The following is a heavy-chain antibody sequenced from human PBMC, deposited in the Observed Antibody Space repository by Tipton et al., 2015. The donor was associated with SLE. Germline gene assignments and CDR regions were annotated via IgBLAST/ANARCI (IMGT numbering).Heavy chain of an antibody. D-gene: IGHD2-15*01. CDR1: GYTFIHKG. V-gene: IGHV1-18*01. J-gene: IGHJ4*02. CDR3: VRVVVGAFDY. Sequence: QLVQSGVEVKKPGASVKVSCKASGYTFIHKGISWVRQVPGQGLEFMGWISVYNGYTNYAQKFQGRVTLTTDTSTSTAYMELRSLRSDDTAVYYCVRVVVGAFDYWGQGTLVTVSS. CDR2: ISVYNGYT.